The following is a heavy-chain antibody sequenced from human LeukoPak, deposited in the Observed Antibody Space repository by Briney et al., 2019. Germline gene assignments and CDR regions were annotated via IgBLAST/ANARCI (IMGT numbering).Heavy chain of an antibody. CDR2: ISWNSANI. V-gene: IGHV3-9*01. D-gene: IGHD1-26*01. CDR1: GFNFDDYA. Sequence: GGSLRLSCAASGFNFDDYAMHWVRQAPGKGLEWVSTISWNSANIDYADSVKGRFTISRDSAKNSLYLQMNSLRAEDTALYYCAKDMGHVGVALDWGQGTLVTVSS. J-gene: IGHJ4*02. CDR3: AKDMGHVGVALD.